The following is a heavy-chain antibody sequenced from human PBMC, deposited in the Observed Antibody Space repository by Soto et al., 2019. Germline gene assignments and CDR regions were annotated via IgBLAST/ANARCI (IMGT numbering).Heavy chain of an antibody. D-gene: IGHD2-15*01. CDR1: GGSISSYY. CDR2: IYTSGST. CDR3: ARDRSGYCSGGSCYYSDY. V-gene: IGHV4-4*07. J-gene: IGHJ4*02. Sequence: SETLSLTCTVSGGSISSYYWSWIRQPAGKGLEWIGRIYTSGSTNYNPSLKSRVTMSVDTSKNQFSLKLSSVTAADTAVYYCARDRSGYCSGGSCYYSDYWGQGTLVTVSS.